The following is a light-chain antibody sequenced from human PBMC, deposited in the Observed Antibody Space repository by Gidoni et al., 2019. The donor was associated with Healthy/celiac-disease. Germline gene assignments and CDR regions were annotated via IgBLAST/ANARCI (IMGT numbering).Light chain of an antibody. CDR1: QSISSW. CDR2: KAS. J-gene: IGKJ2*03. Sequence: DIQMTQSPSTLSASVGDRVTITCRASQSISSWLAWYQQKPGKAPKLLIYKASSLESGVPSRFSGSGSGTEFTLTISSLQPDDFATYYCEQYNSYPYSFGQGTKLEIK. CDR3: EQYNSYPYS. V-gene: IGKV1-5*03.